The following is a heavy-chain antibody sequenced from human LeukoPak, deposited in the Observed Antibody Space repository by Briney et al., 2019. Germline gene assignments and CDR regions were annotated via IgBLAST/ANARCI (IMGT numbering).Heavy chain of an antibody. J-gene: IGHJ4*02. D-gene: IGHD6-19*01. Sequence: PGGSLRLSCAASGFIFSSYGMHWVRQAPGKGLEWVAFIRYDGSKKYYADSVKGRFTISRDNSKNTLYLNSLRAEDTAVYYCARGSSSGWYGFDYWGQGTLVTVSS. CDR1: GFIFSSYG. CDR3: ARGSSSGWYGFDY. V-gene: IGHV3-30*02. CDR2: IRYDGSKK.